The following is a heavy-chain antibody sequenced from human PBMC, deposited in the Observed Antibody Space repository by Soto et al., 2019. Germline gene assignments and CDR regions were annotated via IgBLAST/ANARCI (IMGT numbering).Heavy chain of an antibody. Sequence: GGSLRLSCAASGFTFDDYAMHWVRQAPGKGLEWVSGISWNSGSIGYADSVKGRFTISRDNAKNSLYLQMNSLRAEDTALYYCAKGPRGSVRGNYFDYWGQGTLVTVSS. CDR1: GFTFDDYA. J-gene: IGHJ4*02. V-gene: IGHV3-9*01. D-gene: IGHD3-10*01. CDR3: AKGPRGSVRGNYFDY. CDR2: ISWNSGSI.